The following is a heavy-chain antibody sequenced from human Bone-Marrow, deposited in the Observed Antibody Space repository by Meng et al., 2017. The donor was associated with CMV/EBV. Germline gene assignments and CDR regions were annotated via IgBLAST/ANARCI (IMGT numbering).Heavy chain of an antibody. CDR1: GFTFSSYS. Sequence: GGSLRLSCAAPGFTFSSYSMNWVRQAPGKGLEWVSSISSSSSYIYYADSVKGRFTISRDNAKNSLYLQMNSLRAEDTAVYYCARFEVGVKTFDYWGQGTLVTVSS. CDR2: ISSSSSYI. J-gene: IGHJ4*02. CDR3: ARFEVGVKTFDY. V-gene: IGHV3-21*01. D-gene: IGHD1-26*01.